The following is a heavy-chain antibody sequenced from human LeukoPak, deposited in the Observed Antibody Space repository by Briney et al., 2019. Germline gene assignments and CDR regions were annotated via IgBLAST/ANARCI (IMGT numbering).Heavy chain of an antibody. Sequence: GASVKVSCKASGYTFTGYYMHWVRQAPGQGLEWMGWINPNSGGTNYAQKFQGRVTTTRDTSISTAYMELSRLRSDDTAVYYCARALVARSAFDIWGQGTMVTVSS. CDR1: GYTFTGYY. CDR2: INPNSGGT. CDR3: ARALVARSAFDI. V-gene: IGHV1-2*02. D-gene: IGHD5-12*01. J-gene: IGHJ3*02.